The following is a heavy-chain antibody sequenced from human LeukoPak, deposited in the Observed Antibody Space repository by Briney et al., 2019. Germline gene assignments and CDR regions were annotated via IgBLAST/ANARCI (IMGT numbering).Heavy chain of an antibody. CDR1: GFTFSSYG. CDR2: ISGSGGST. CDR3: AKDNYYDSSGYYPRPDYFDY. Sequence: GGSLRLSCAASGFTFSSYGMSWVRQAPGKGLEWVSAISGSGGSTYYADSVKGRFTISRDNSKNTLYLQMNSLRAEDTAVYYCAKDNYYDSSGYYPRPDYFDYWGQGTLVTVSS. V-gene: IGHV3-23*01. J-gene: IGHJ4*02. D-gene: IGHD3-22*01.